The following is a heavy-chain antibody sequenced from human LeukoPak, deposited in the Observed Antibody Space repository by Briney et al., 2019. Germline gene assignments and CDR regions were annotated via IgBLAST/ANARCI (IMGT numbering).Heavy chain of an antibody. J-gene: IGHJ4*02. CDR1: GVTFSNHA. CDR3: PKLPLPLLAVAGTRYYFDY. CDR2: ISFSGDVT. V-gene: IGHV3-23*01. D-gene: IGHD6-19*01. Sequence: AGGSLRLSCAASGVTFSNHALHWVRQAPGKGLEWVSAISFSGDVTFYADSVKGRFTISRDNSKNTLYLQMNSLRAEDTAVYYCPKLPLPLLAVAGTRYYFDYWGQGTLVTVSS.